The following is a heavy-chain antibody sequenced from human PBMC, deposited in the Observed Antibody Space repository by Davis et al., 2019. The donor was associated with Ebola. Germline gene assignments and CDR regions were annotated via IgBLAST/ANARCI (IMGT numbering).Heavy chain of an antibody. Sequence: GGSLRLSCAASGFTFSSYAMSWVRQAPGKGLEWVSAISGSAGSTYYADSVKGRFTISRDNSKNSLYLQMNSLRAEDTAVYYCARGCIAARPGYYYGMDVWGKGTTVTVSS. CDR3: ARGCIAARPGYYYGMDV. V-gene: IGHV3-23*01. D-gene: IGHD6-6*01. CDR1: GFTFSSYA. J-gene: IGHJ6*04. CDR2: ISGSAGST.